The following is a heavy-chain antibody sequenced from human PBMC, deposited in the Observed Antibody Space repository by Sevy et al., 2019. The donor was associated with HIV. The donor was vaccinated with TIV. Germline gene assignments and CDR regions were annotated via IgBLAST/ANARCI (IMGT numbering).Heavy chain of an antibody. J-gene: IGHJ6*02. V-gene: IGHV3-33*01. CDR2: IWYGGSNK. Sequence: GGSLRLSCAASGFTFSSYGMHWVRQAPGKGLEWVAVIWYGGSNKYYADSVKGRFTMSRDNSKNTLYLQMNSLRAEDTAVYYCARDSWILHYYYYGMDVWGQGTTVTVSS. CDR3: ARDSWILHYYYYGMDV. CDR1: GFTFSSYG. D-gene: IGHD5-18*01.